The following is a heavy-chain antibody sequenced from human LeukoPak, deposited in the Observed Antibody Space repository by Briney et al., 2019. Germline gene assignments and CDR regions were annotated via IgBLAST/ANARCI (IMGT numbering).Heavy chain of an antibody. J-gene: IGHJ3*02. CDR1: GGSISSYH. D-gene: IGHD1-26*01. CDR3: ARHQGGTYYYDAFDI. CDR2: IYYSGST. Sequence: SETLSLTCNVSGGSISSYHWSWIRQPPGKGLEWIGNIYYSGSTNYNPSLKSRVTISVDTSKNQFSLNLSSVTAADTAVYYFARHQGGTYYYDAFDIWGQGTMVTVSS. V-gene: IGHV4-59*08.